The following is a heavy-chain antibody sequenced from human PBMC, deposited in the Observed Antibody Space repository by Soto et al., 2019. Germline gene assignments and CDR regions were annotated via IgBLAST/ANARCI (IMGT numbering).Heavy chain of an antibody. CDR1: GGSISSSNW. CDR3: ASWIDYDSSGYCSDY. Sequence: QVQLQESGPGLVKPSGTLSLTCAVSGGSISSSNWWSWVRQPPGKGLEWIGEIYHSGSTNYNPSLKSRVTISVDKSKNQFSLKLSSVTAADTAVYCCASWIDYDSSGYCSDYWGQGTLVTVSS. J-gene: IGHJ4*02. D-gene: IGHD3-22*01. V-gene: IGHV4-4*01. CDR2: IYHSGST.